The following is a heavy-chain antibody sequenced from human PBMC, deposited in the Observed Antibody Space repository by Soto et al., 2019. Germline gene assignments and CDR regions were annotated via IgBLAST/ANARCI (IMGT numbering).Heavy chain of an antibody. CDR2: IWYDGSNK. CDR1: GFTFSSYG. J-gene: IGHJ6*01. CDR3: ARGWADGDYAGYYGMDV. D-gene: IGHD4-17*01. V-gene: IGHV3-33*01. Sequence: QVQLVESGGGVVQPGRSLRLSCAASGFTFSSYGMHWVRQAPGKGLEWVAVIWYDGSNKYYADSVKGRFTISRDNSKNXXYLQMNSLRAEDTAVYYCARGWADGDYAGYYGMDVWGQGTTVTVSS.